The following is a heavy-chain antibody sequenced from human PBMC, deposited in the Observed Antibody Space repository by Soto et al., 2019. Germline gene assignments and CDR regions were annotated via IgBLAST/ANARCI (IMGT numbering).Heavy chain of an antibody. Sequence: QVQLQQWGAGLLKPSETLSLTCAVYGGSFSGYYWSWSRQPPGKGLEWIGEINHSGSTNSNPSLKSRVTISVDTSKNQFSLKLSSVPAADTAVYYCARMDDNDFDYYYYGMDVWGQGTTVTVSS. CDR3: ARMDDNDFDYYYYGMDV. J-gene: IGHJ6*02. D-gene: IGHD3-16*01. CDR2: INHSGST. CDR1: GGSFSGYY. V-gene: IGHV4-34*01.